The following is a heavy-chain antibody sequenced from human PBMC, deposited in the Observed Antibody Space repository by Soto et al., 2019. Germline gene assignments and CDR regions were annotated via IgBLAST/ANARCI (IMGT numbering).Heavy chain of an antibody. CDR1: GLTFDDYA. CDR3: AKAPGDPPSSFDD. V-gene: IGHV3-9*01. Sequence: GGSLRLSCAASGLTFDDYAMHWVRQAPGKGLEWVSGISWNSGSIGYADSVKGRFTISRDNAKNSLYLQMNSLRAEDTALYYCAKAPGDPPSSFDDWGQGTLVTVSS. D-gene: IGHD2-21*02. CDR2: ISWNSGSI. J-gene: IGHJ4*02.